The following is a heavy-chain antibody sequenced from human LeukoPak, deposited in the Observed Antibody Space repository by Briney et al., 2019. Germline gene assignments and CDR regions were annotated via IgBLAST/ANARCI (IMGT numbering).Heavy chain of an antibody. D-gene: IGHD3-3*02. V-gene: IGHV4-59*08. CDR3: ARHLRSFPDY. CDR1: GDSIRSYY. CDR2: IYYSGTT. Sequence: SETLSLTCTFSGDSIRSYYWSWIRQPPGKGLEWLGYIYYSGTTNYNPSLKSRLTMSLDTSKKHLSPRLTSVSAADTAVYYCARHLRSFPDYWGQGTLVTVSS. J-gene: IGHJ4*02.